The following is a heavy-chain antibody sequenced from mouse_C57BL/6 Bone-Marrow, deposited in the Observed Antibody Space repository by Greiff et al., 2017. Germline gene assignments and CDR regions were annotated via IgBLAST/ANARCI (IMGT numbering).Heavy chain of an antibody. Sequence: VQLQQSGPELVKPGASVKIPCKASGYTFTDYNMDWVKQSHGKSLEWIGDINPNNGGTIYNQKFKGKATLTVDKSSSTAYMELRSLTSEDTAVYYCASRDYGYHEGYYFDYWGQGTTLTVSS. CDR2: INPNNGGT. V-gene: IGHV1-18*01. CDR3: ASRDYGYHEGYYFDY. CDR1: GYTFTDYN. J-gene: IGHJ2*01. D-gene: IGHD2-2*01.